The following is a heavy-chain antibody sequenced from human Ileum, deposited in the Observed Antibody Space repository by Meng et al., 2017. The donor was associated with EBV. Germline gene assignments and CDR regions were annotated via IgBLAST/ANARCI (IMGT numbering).Heavy chain of an antibody. Sequence: QVQQHEAGPGPVKPSGTLSRTCAVSACTISSSNWGSWVRQPRGKGLGWIGEIYHSGSTYYNPYLKSRVTISVDKSKNQFSLNRSSVTAADTAVYYCARVGQWLPFDYWGQGTLVTVSS. CDR3: ARVGQWLPFDY. D-gene: IGHD6-19*01. J-gene: IGHJ4*02. V-gene: IGHV4-4*02. CDR1: ACTISSSNW. CDR2: IYHSGST.